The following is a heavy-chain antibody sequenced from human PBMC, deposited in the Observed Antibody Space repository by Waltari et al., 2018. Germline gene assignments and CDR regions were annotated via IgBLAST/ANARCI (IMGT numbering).Heavy chain of an antibody. Sequence: QVQLVQSGAEVKKPGSSVKVSCKASGGTFSSYAISWVRQAPGQGLEWMGGISPIMGIANYAQKFQGRVRITADKSTSTAYMELSSLRSEDTAVYYCARESWNDYIWGSYRPLGPFDYWGQGTLVTVSS. CDR2: ISPIMGIA. J-gene: IGHJ4*02. CDR3: ARESWNDYIWGSYRPLGPFDY. V-gene: IGHV1-69*10. CDR1: GGTFSSYA. D-gene: IGHD3-16*02.